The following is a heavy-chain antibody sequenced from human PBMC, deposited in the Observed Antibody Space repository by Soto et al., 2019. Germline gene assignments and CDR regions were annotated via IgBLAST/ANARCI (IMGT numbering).Heavy chain of an antibody. V-gene: IGHV3-23*01. D-gene: IGHD2-8*01. J-gene: IGHJ4*02. CDR2: ISGSGGST. Sequence: GGSLRLSCAASGFTFSSYAMSWVRQAPGKGLEWVSAISGSGGSTYYADSVKGRFTISRDNSKNTLYLQMNSLRAEDTAVYYCAKIGVLMVYAFYDYWGQGTLVTVSA. CDR3: AKIGVLMVYAFYDY. CDR1: GFTFSSYA.